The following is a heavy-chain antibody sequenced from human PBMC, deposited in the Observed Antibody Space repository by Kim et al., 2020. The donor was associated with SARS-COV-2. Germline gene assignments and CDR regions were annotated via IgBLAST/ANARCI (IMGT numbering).Heavy chain of an antibody. CDR3: ARDWGVGQLVSFDY. V-gene: IGHV7-4-1*02. Sequence: YAQGFTGRFVFSLDTSVSTAYLQISSLKAEDTAVYYCARDWGVGQLVSFDYWGQGTLVTVSS. D-gene: IGHD6-6*01. J-gene: IGHJ4*02.